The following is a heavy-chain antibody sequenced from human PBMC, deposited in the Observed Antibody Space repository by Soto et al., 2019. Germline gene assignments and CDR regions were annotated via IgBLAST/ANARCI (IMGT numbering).Heavy chain of an antibody. V-gene: IGHV5-10-1*01. J-gene: IGHJ5*02. D-gene: IGHD6-19*01. CDR3: AIKWLALDMWFDP. Sequence: DSLTFSCKASVFSFTNYWIREVRQKPGKGLEWMGRIEHLDSSTTYSPSFQVHVTISADKSNSTAYLQWNSLKASDTAMYYCAIKWLALDMWFDPWGQGTLVTVSS. CDR1: VFSFTNYW. CDR2: IEHLDSST.